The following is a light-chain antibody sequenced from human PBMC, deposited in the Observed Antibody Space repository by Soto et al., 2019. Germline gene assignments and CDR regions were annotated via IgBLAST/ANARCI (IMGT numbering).Light chain of an antibody. CDR2: GAS. Sequence: EIVWTQAPGTLSLSPGERATLSCRARQSVSSNYLAWYQQKPGQAPSLLIYGASRGAAGIADRFSGIGFGADFTLTIRRRGPEDFAVYFCQEYGRSPMFTFGQGTKLEIK. CDR3: QEYGRSPMFT. CDR1: QSVSSNY. V-gene: IGKV3-20*01. J-gene: IGKJ2*01.